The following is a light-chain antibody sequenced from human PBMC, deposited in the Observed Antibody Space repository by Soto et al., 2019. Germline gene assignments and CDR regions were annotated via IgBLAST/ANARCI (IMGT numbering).Light chain of an antibody. Sequence: DIQMTQSPSTLPASVGDRVPITCRASQSIDRWLSWYQQRPGKAPKILIYHATLLATGAPSRFSGSGSGTEFTLIISSLQPDDFATYYCQHYNSYGTFGQGTKVDIK. CDR3: QHYNSYGT. J-gene: IGKJ1*01. CDR1: QSIDRW. V-gene: IGKV1-5*01. CDR2: HAT.